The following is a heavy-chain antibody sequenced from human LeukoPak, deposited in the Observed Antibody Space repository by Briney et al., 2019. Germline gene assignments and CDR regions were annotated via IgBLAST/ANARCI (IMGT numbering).Heavy chain of an antibody. CDR2: ISPSGDIT. Sequence: PGGSPRLSCAASGFTFSNHGMNWVRQAPGKGLEWVSGISPSGDITYYADSVKGRFTISRDNSKNMVYLQVISLTAEDTAVYYCAKDDAWLRFGEWSQGTLVTVSA. CDR1: GFTFSNHG. J-gene: IGHJ4*02. CDR3: AKDDAWLRFGE. V-gene: IGHV3-23*01. D-gene: IGHD3-10*01.